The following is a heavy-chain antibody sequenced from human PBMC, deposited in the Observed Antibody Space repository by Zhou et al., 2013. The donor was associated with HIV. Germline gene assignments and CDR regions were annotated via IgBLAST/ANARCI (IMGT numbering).Heavy chain of an antibody. CDR1: TYSFRTYG. V-gene: IGHV1-18*01. J-gene: IGHJ4*02. D-gene: IGHD3-16*01. Sequence: QVQLVQSGPEVKRPGASVRVSCMASTYSFRTYGLAWVRQAPGQGLEWMGWLSAHNGNTNYAQKFQDRITISTDTSAKTAYLQLRSLKSDDTAIYYCARVVHYYDGWGLDSWGQGTLVTVSS. CDR3: ARVVHYYDGWGLDS. CDR2: LSAHNGNT.